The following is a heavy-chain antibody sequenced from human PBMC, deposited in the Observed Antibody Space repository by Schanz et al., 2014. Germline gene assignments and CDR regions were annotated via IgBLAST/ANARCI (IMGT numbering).Heavy chain of an antibody. CDR1: GFTFSDSY. D-gene: IGHD6-19*01. CDR3: ARSYSSGWYPYYYGMDV. V-gene: IGHV3-11*06. J-gene: IGHJ6*02. CDR2: ISSSSSYT. Sequence: VQLVESGGGLVKPGGSLRLSCVASGFTFSDSYMSWIRQAPGKGLEWVSYISSSSSYTNYADSVKGRFTISRDNAKNSLYLQMNSLRAEDTAVYYCARSYSSGWYPYYYGMDVWGQGTTVTVSS.